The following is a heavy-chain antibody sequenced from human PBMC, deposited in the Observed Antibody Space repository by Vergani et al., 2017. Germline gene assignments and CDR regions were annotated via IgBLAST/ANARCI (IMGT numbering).Heavy chain of an antibody. D-gene: IGHD2-15*01. Sequence: EVQLLESGGGLVQPGGSLRLSCAASGFTFSSYAMSWVRQATGKGLEWVSVISGSGGSTYYADSVKSRFTISRDNSKNSLYLQMNSLRAEDTAVYYCAASGPYYYYGMDVWGQGTTVTVSS. J-gene: IGHJ6*02. V-gene: IGHV3-23*01. CDR3: AASGPYYYYGMDV. CDR2: ISGSGGST. CDR1: GFTFSSYA.